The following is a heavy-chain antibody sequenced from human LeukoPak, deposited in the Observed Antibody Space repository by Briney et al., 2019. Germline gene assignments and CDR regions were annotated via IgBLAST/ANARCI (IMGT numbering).Heavy chain of an antibody. J-gene: IGHJ4*02. V-gene: IGHV1-18*01. CDR1: GYTFTSYG. Sequence: GASVKVSCKASGYTFTSYGLSWVRQAPGQGLEWMGWISSYNGKTNYAQKVQGRLTMATDTSTSTAYMELRSLTSDDTAVYYCARDITVVSLASIGFDYWSQGTVVTVSS. CDR2: ISSYNGKT. D-gene: IGHD3-16*01. CDR3: ARDITVVSLASIGFDY.